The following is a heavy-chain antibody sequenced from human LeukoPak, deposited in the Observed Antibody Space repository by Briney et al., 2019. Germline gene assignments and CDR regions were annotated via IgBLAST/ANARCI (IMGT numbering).Heavy chain of an antibody. D-gene: IGHD3-10*01. Sequence: GGSLRLSCAASGFTFSIYAMSWVRQAPGKGLEWVSAISGSGGTAYYADSVKGRFTISRDNSKNTLYLQMNSLRAEDTAVYYCAKAPYGSGSYYEDYWGQGTLVTVSS. CDR1: GFTFSIYA. J-gene: IGHJ4*02. V-gene: IGHV3-23*01. CDR3: AKAPYGSGSYYEDY. CDR2: ISGSGGTA.